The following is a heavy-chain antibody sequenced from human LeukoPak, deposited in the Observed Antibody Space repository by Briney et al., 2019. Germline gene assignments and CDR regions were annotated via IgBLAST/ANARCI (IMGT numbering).Heavy chain of an antibody. V-gene: IGHV4-59*01. Sequence: PSETLSLTYTVSGGPISSYYWSWIRQPPGKGLEWIGYIYSSGSTNCNPSLKSRVTISVDTSKNQFSLKLTSVTAADTAVYYCARVPLYSSGWTHDYWGQGTLVTVSS. J-gene: IGHJ4*02. D-gene: IGHD6-19*01. CDR1: GGPISSYY. CDR3: ARVPLYSSGWTHDY. CDR2: IYSSGST.